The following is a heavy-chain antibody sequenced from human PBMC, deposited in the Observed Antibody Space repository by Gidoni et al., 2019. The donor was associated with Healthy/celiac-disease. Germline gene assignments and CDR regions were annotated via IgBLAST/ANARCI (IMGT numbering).Heavy chain of an antibody. CDR3: AKVPGYCSSTSCPNWFDP. D-gene: IGHD2-2*01. CDR1: GFTFSSYG. V-gene: IGHV3-30*18. J-gene: IGHJ5*02. Sequence: QVQLVESGGGVVQPGRPLRLSCAASGFTFSSYGMHWVRQAPGKGLEWVAVISYDGSNKYYADSVKGRFTISRDNSKNTLYLQMNSLRAEDTAVYYCAKVPGYCSSTSCPNWFDPWGQGTLVTVSS. CDR2: ISYDGSNK.